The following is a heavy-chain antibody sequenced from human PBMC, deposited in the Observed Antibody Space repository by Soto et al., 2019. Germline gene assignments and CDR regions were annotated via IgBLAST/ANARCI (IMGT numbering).Heavy chain of an antibody. CDR2: IYSGGST. CDR3: ATTPLGYCSGGSCSPYWYFDL. CDR1: GFTVSSNY. D-gene: IGHD2-15*01. J-gene: IGHJ2*01. V-gene: IGHV3-66*01. Sequence: GGSLRLSCAASGFTVSSNYMSWVRQAPGKGLEWVSVIYSGGSTYYADSVKGRFTISRDNSKNTLYLQMNSLRAEDTAVYYCATTPLGYCSGGSCSPYWYFDLWGRGTLVTVSS.